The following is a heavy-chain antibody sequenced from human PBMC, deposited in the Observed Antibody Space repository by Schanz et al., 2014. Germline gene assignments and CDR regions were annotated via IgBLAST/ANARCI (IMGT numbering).Heavy chain of an antibody. CDR1: GFTFENYA. CDR2: ISGSGGST. V-gene: IGHV3-23*04. Sequence: EVQLVESGGGVVRPGGSLRLSCAASGFTFENYALTWVRQVPGKGLEWVSAISGSGGSTYYADSVKGRFTISRDNSKNTLYLQMNSLRAEDTAVYYCARAGYDADNWFDPWGQGTLVTVSS. D-gene: IGHD2-2*01. J-gene: IGHJ5*02. CDR3: ARAGYDADNWFDP.